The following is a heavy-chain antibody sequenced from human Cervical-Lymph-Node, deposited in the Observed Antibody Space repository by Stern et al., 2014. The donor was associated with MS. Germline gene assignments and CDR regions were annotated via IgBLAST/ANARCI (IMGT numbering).Heavy chain of an antibody. Sequence: QLQLQESGPGLVKPSKTLSLTCTVSGGSISSGDFSWSWIRQSPGKGLEWIGYFFYGGSTAYKTSLRSQLSTSRDTSKNQFSLKLSSVTAADTAVYYCARSTDSVEEAFDYWGQGNLVTVSS. J-gene: IGHJ4*02. V-gene: IGHV4-30-4*01. CDR3: ARSTDSVEEAFDY. CDR1: GGSISSGDFS. D-gene: IGHD3-16*01. CDR2: FFYGGST.